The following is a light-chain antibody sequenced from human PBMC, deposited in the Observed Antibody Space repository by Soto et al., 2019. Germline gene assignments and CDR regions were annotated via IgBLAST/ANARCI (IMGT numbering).Light chain of an antibody. V-gene: IGKV1-39*01. J-gene: IGKJ2*01. CDR3: QQSYSIPPFT. CDR1: QTIISY. CDR2: AAS. Sequence: DIQMTQSPSSLSASVGDRVTITCRASQTIISYLNWYQQKPGKPPKLLIYAASSLPSGVPSRFXGSGYGPDFTPTISSLQPEDFGTYYCQQSYSIPPFTFGQGTRLEIK.